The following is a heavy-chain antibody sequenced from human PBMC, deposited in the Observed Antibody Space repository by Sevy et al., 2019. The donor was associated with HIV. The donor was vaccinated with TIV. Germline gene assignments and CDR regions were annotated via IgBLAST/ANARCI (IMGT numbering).Heavy chain of an antibody. CDR3: ARRYLPSVPPALDY. J-gene: IGHJ4*02. CDR1: GFTFNNYV. D-gene: IGHD2-2*01. V-gene: IGHV3-23*01. Sequence: GGSLRLSCAASGFTFNNYVMNWVRQAPGKGLEWVSVISHGGGTTYYADSVKGRFTISRDDSKDTVYLEMNSLRAEDTAVYYCARRYLPSVPPALDYWGQGTLVTVSS. CDR2: ISHGGGTT.